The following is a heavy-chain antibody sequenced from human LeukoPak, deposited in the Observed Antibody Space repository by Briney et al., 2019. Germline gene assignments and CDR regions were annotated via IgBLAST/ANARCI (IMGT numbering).Heavy chain of an antibody. D-gene: IGHD3-16*01. CDR1: GFTFSSYS. J-gene: IGHJ3*02. V-gene: IGHV3-48*04. CDR2: ISSRSTTI. Sequence: GGSLRLSCAASGFTFSSYSMNWVRQAPGKGLEWISYISSRSTTIKYADSVRGRFSISRDDARQSVYLQMNSLRAEDTAIYYCGASRQYVGAFDIWGQGTLVTVSS. CDR3: GASRQYVGAFDI.